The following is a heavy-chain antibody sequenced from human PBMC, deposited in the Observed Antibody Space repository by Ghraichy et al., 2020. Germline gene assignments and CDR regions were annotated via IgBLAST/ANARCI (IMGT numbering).Heavy chain of an antibody. CDR3: ARAYSFLEWLYHDY. CDR1: GFTFSSYW. Sequence: LSLTCAASGFTFSSYWMSWVRQAPGKGLEWVANIKQDGSEKYYVDSVKGRFTISRDNAKNSLYLQMNSLRAEDTAVYYCARAYSFLEWLYHDYWGQGTLVTVSS. V-gene: IGHV3-7*01. J-gene: IGHJ4*02. D-gene: IGHD3-3*01. CDR2: IKQDGSEK.